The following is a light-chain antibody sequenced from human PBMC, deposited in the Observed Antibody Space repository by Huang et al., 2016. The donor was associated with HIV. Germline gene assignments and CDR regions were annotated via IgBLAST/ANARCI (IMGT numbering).Light chain of an antibody. V-gene: IGKV3-11*01. CDR1: QSVGIY. J-gene: IGKJ1*01. CDR2: DVA. Sequence: EIVLTQSPATLSLSPGKIATLSCRASQSVGIYLAWYQQRPGQAPRLLVYDVANRATGIPARFSGSGSGTDFTLTISNLEPEDFAVYYCHQRTDWPWTFGQGTKVELK. CDR3: HQRTDWPWT.